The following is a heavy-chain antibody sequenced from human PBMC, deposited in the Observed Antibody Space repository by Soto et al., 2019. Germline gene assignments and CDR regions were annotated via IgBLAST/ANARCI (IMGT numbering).Heavy chain of an antibody. D-gene: IGHD3-10*01. V-gene: IGHV3-21*01. CDR2: ISSSSSYI. J-gene: IGHJ4*02. Sequence: GGSLRLSCAASGFTFSSYNMNWVRQAPGKGLEWVSSISSSSSYIYYADSVKGRFTISRDNGKNSLYLQMNSLRAEDTAVYYCARDQLRAGLPTRGSGYYFDFWGQGTLVTVSS. CDR3: ARDQLRAGLPTRGSGYYFDF. CDR1: GFTFSSYN.